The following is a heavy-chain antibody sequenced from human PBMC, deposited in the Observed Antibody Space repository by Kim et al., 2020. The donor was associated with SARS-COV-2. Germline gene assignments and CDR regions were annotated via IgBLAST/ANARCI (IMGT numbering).Heavy chain of an antibody. V-gene: IGHV3-49*04. D-gene: IGHD6-19*01. J-gene: IGHJ4*02. CDR3: TRALAPQWLVIAGGY. CDR1: GFTFGGYA. Sequence: GGSLRLSCTASGFTFGGYAMSWVRQAPGKGLEWVGFIWSKAYGGTTEYSASVKCRFTISRDESKIIAYLQMNSLKTEDTAVYYCTRALAPQWLVIAGGYWGQGTLATVSS. CDR2: IWSKAYGGTT.